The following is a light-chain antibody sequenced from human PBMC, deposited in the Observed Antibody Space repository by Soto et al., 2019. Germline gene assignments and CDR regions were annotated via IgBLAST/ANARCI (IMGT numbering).Light chain of an antibody. CDR1: SSNIGRNY. Sequence: QSVLTQPPSVSAAPGQKVTISCSGSSSNIGRNYVSWYQHLPGTAPKLLIYDNDKRPSGIPDRFSGSKSGTSATLGITGLQTEDEADYYCGAWDNSLSVVVFGGGTKLTVL. CDR3: GAWDNSLSVVV. CDR2: DND. J-gene: IGLJ2*01. V-gene: IGLV1-51*01.